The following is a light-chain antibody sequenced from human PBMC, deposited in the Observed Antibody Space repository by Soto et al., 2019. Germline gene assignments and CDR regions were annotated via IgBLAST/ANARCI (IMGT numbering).Light chain of an antibody. Sequence: QSALTQPASVSGSPGQSITISCTGTSSGVGGYNYVSWYQQHPGKAPKLMIYDVSNRPSGVSNRFSGSKSGNTASLTISGLQAEDEADYYCSSYTSSSTLYVVFGGGTQLTVL. CDR1: SSGVGGYNY. V-gene: IGLV2-14*01. J-gene: IGLJ2*01. CDR3: SSYTSSSTLYVV. CDR2: DVS.